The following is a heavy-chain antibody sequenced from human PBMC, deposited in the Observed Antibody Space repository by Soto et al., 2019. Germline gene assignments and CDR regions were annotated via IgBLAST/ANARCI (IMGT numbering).Heavy chain of an antibody. CDR1: GYTFTSYG. CDR2: ISAYNGNT. CDR3: ARTVTTPLVAFDI. D-gene: IGHD4-17*01. Sequence: ASVKVSCKASGYTFTSYGISWVRQAPGQGLEWMGWISAYNGNTNYAQKLQGRVTMTTDTSTRTAYMELRSLRSDDTVVYYCARTVTTPLVAFDIWGQGTMVTVSS. V-gene: IGHV1-18*01. J-gene: IGHJ3*02.